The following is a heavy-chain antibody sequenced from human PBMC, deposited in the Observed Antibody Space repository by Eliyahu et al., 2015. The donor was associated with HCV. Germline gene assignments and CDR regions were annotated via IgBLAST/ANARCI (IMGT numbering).Heavy chain of an antibody. V-gene: IGHV4-34*01. CDR1: GGSFSGYY. D-gene: IGHD3-16*01. J-gene: IGHJ4*02. CDR3: ARGRRYDPKFDY. CDR2: INHSGST. Sequence: QVQLQQWGAGLLKPSETLSLTCAVYGGSFSGYYWSWIRQPPGKGLEWIGEINHSGSTNYNPSLKSRVTISVDTSKNQFSLKLSSVTAADTAVYYCARGRRYDPKFDYWGQGTLVTVSS.